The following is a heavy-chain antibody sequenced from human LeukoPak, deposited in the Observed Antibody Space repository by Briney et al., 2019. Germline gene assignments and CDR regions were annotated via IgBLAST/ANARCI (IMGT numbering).Heavy chain of an antibody. CDR1: GGSISSSSYY. D-gene: IGHD3-3*01. CDR2: IYYSGST. V-gene: IGHV4-39*01. CDR3: ARHVFGVVIIRGPFDY. Sequence: SETLSLTCTVSGGSISSSSYYWGWIRQPPGKGLEWIGSIYYSGSTYYSPSLKSRVTISVDTSKNQFSLKLSSVTAADTAVYYCARHVFGVVIIRGPFDYWGQGTLVTVSS. J-gene: IGHJ4*02.